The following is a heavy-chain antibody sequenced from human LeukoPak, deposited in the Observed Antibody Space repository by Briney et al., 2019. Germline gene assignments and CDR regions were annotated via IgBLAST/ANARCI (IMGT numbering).Heavy chain of an antibody. CDR1: GFTFSSYS. V-gene: IGHV3-21*01. Sequence: GGSLRLSCTASGFTFSSYSMNWVRQAPGKGLEWVSSISTSSSYIYYADSVKGRFTISRDNARNSLYLQMNTLRAEDTAVYYCAKDGAAAGTVYYYYMDVWGKGTTVTVSS. CDR2: ISTSSSYI. D-gene: IGHD6-13*01. J-gene: IGHJ6*03. CDR3: AKDGAAAGTVYYYYMDV.